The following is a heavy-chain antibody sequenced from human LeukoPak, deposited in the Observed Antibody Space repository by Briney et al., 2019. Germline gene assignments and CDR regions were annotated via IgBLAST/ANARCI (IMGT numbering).Heavy chain of an antibody. Sequence: GGSLRLSCAASGSTFSSYWMHWVRQAPGKGLVWVSRINSDGSSTSYADSVKGRFTISRDNAKNTLYLQMNSLRAEDTAVYYCARVVPAAIGYYYYYMDVWGKGTTATVSS. CDR1: GSTFSSYW. V-gene: IGHV3-74*01. CDR2: INSDGSST. J-gene: IGHJ6*03. D-gene: IGHD2-2*01. CDR3: ARVVPAAIGYYYYYMDV.